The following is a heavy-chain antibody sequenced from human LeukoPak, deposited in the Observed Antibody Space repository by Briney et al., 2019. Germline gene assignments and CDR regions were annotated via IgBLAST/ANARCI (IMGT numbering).Heavy chain of an antibody. CDR2: INSDGSST. Sequence: GGSLRLSCAASGFTFSSYWMHWVRQAPGKGLVWVSRINSDGSSTSYADSVKGRFTISRDNAKNTLYLQMNSLRAADTAVYYCARLYYVSSDNKFDYWGQGTLVTVSS. J-gene: IGHJ4*02. CDR3: ARLYYVSSDNKFDY. D-gene: IGHD3-22*01. CDR1: GFTFSSYW. V-gene: IGHV3-74*01.